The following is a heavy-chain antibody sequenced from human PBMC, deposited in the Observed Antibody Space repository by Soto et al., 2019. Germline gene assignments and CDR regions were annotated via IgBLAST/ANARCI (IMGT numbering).Heavy chain of an antibody. D-gene: IGHD3-22*01. Sequence: GGSLRLSCAASGFTFSSYRMNWVRQAPGKGLEWVSSITSSSSYIYSADSVKGRFTISRDNAKNSLYLQMNSLRAEDTAVYYCAREVDYDRSDYYNDYFDYWGQGTLVTVS. V-gene: IGHV3-21*01. CDR2: ITSSSSYI. J-gene: IGHJ4*02. CDR1: GFTFSSYR. CDR3: AREVDYDRSDYYNDYFDY.